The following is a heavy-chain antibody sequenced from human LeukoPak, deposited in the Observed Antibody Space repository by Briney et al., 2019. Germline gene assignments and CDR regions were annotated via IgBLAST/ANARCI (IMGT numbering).Heavy chain of an antibody. J-gene: IGHJ3*02. Sequence: SGTLSLTCTVSNGPITSTNRWSWVRQPPGKGLEWFGEITDTRSTNYNPSFNSRATMSVDKSKNQFSLNLKSVTAADTDMYDCASGSLVVVVAYGFNIWGRGTAVTVSS. D-gene: IGHD2-21*01. CDR2: ITDTRST. V-gene: IGHV4-4*02. CDR1: NGPITSTNR. CDR3: ASGSLVVVVAYGFNI.